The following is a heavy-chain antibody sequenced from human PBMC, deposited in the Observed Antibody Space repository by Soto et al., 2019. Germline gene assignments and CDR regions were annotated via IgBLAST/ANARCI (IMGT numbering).Heavy chain of an antibody. CDR2: IWYDGSNK. J-gene: IGHJ3*02. V-gene: IGHV3-33*01. Sequence: QVQLVESGGGVVQPGRSLRLSCAASGFTFSSYGMHWVRQAPGKGLEWVAVIWYDGSNKYYADSVKGRFTISRDNSKNTLYLQMNRLRAEDTAVYYCALAYYDSSGYHDAFDIWGQGTMVTVSS. D-gene: IGHD3-22*01. CDR3: ALAYYDSSGYHDAFDI. CDR1: GFTFSSYG.